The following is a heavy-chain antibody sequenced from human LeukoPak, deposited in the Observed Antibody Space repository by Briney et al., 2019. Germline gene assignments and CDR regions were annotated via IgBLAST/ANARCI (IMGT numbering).Heavy chain of an antibody. V-gene: IGHV3-23*01. J-gene: IGHJ4*02. CDR2: ISGSGGST. D-gene: IGHD5-24*01. Sequence: GGSLRLSCAASGFTFSSYAMSWVRQAPGKGLEWVSAISGSGGSTYYADSVKGRFTISRDNSKNTLYLQMNSLRAEDTAVYYCARVRIRDGYNFDWGQGTLVTVSS. CDR1: GFTFSSYA. CDR3: ARVRIRDGYNFD.